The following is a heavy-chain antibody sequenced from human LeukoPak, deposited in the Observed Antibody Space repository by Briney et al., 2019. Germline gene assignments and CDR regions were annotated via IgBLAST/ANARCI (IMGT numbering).Heavy chain of an antibody. J-gene: IGHJ6*02. V-gene: IGHV1-2*02. CDR3: ARGGGDYELDYYYYGMDV. CDR1: GYTFTGYY. CDR2: IYPNSGGT. Sequence: ASVKVSCKASGYTFTGYYMHWVRQAPGQGLEWMGWIYPNSGGTNYAQKFQGRVTMTRDTSISTAYMELSRLRSDDTAVYYCARGGGDYELDYYYYGMDVWGQGTTVTVSS. D-gene: IGHD2-21*02.